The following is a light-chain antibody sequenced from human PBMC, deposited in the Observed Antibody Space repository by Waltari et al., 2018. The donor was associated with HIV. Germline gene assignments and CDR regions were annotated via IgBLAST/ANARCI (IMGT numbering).Light chain of an antibody. CDR2: GAS. CDR1: QSVSNSY. CDR3: QQYGSSYWT. V-gene: IGKV3-20*01. Sequence: EIVLTQSPGTLSLSPGGRATLSCRASQSVSNSYLAWYQQKPGQAPRLLIYGASTRATGIPDRFSGSGSGTDFTLTVSRLEPEDFAVYYCQQYGSSYWTFGQGTKVEIK. J-gene: IGKJ1*01.